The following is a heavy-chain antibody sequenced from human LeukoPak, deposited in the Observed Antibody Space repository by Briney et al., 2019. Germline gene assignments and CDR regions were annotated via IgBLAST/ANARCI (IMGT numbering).Heavy chain of an antibody. CDR2: INWNSGSI. CDR3: AKDILGGCSGGSCGRAFDY. D-gene: IGHD2-15*01. J-gene: IGHJ4*02. Sequence: PGRSLRLSCAASGFTFDGYAMHWVRQAPGKGLEWVSGINWNSGSIGYADSVKGRFTISRDNAKNSLYLQMNSLRAEDTALYYCAKDILGGCSGGSCGRAFDYWGQGTLVTVSS. CDR1: GFTFDGYA. V-gene: IGHV3-9*01.